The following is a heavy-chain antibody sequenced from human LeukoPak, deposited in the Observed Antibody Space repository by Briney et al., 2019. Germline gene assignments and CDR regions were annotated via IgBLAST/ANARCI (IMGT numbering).Heavy chain of an antibody. Sequence: SVKVSCKASGGTFSSYTINWVLQAPGHGLEWMGRIIPILDIATYAQKFQGRVTITADTSTSTAYMDLSGLKSEDTAVYYCARRSRGSLSNPIAPADDYWGQGTLVTVSS. CDR3: ARRSRGSLSNPIAPADDY. J-gene: IGHJ4*02. CDR1: GGTFSSYT. D-gene: IGHD6-13*01. CDR2: IIPILDIA. V-gene: IGHV1-69*02.